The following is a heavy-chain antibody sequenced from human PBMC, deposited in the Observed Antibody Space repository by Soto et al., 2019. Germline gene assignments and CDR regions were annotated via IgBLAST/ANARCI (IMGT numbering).Heavy chain of an antibody. V-gene: IGHV1-2*02. D-gene: IGHD3-10*01. CDR3: ARVIRGAYYNSPLDT. CDR2: INPYSGGA. CDR1: GYTFTSYD. J-gene: IGHJ5*02. Sequence: ASVKVSCKASGYTFTSYDINWVRQAPGQWLEWMGWINPYSGGADYAQSFQGRVTMTRDTSISTVYMELSRLRFDDTAAYYCARVIRGAYYNSPLDTWGQGTAVTV.